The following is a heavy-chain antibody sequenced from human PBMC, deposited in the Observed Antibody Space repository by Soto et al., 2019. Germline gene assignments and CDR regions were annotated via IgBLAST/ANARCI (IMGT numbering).Heavy chain of an antibody. Sequence: PSETLSLTCTLSGGSISRGGYYWNWIRQHPGKGLEWIGYIYYSGSTYYNPSLKSRVTISVDTSKNQFSLKLSSVTAADTAVYYCARDRGLGCGSTSCYSWFDFWGQGTLVTGSS. V-gene: IGHV4-31*03. CDR1: GGSISRGGYY. CDR3: ARDRGLGCGSTSCYSWFDF. J-gene: IGHJ5*01. CDR2: IYYSGST. D-gene: IGHD2-2*01.